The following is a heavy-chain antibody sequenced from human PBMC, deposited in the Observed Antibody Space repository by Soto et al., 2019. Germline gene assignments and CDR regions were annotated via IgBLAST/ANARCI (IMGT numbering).Heavy chain of an antibody. V-gene: IGHV3-15*07. Sequence: GGSLRLSCAASGFTFNNAWMNWVRQAPGKGLEWVGRIKRKTDGGTIDYAAPVKGRFTISRDDSKNTLYLQMNSLKTEDTAVYYFAKIPCREYCSNTPTAFGIWGQGTMVTVSS. D-gene: IGHD2-2*01. CDR1: GFTFNNAW. J-gene: IGHJ3*02. CDR3: AKIPCREYCSNTPTAFGI. CDR2: IKRKTDGGTI.